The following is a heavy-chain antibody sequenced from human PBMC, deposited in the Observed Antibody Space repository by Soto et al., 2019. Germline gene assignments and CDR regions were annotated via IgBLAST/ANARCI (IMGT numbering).Heavy chain of an antibody. CDR3: ERDGPRTSFNWFDP. Sequence: EVQLVESGGGLVKPGGSLRLSCAASGFTFSSYSMNWVRQAPGKALEWVSSISSSRSYIYYADSVKGRFTISRDNAKNSLYQQMNRLRAEDTAVYYCERDGPRTSFNWFDPWGQGTLVTVSS. J-gene: IGHJ5*02. CDR2: ISSSRSYI. CDR1: GFTFSSYS. V-gene: IGHV3-21*01.